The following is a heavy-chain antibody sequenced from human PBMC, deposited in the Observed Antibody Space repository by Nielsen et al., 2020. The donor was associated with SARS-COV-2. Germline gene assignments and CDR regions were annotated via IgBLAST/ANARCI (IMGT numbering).Heavy chain of an antibody. D-gene: IGHD1-26*01. CDR1: GFTFSSYA. J-gene: IGHJ4*01. V-gene: IGHV3-30-3*01. CDR2: ISYDGSNK. Sequence: GESLKISCAASGFTFSSYAMHWVRQAPGKGLEWVAVISYDGSNKYYADSVKGRFTISRDNSKNMLYLQMNSLRAEDTAVYFCARTSRDRSIWDYFDYWGHGTLVTVSS. CDR3: ARTSRDRSIWDYFDY.